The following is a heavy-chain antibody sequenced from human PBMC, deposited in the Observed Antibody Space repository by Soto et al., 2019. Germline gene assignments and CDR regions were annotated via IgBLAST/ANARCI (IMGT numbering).Heavy chain of an antibody. CDR1: GYTFPSSY. Sequence: ASVKVSCKASGYTFPSSYIHWVRQAPGQGLEWMGIINPSGGSTSYAQKFQGRVTISRDDSKSIAYLQMNSLKTEDTAVYYCTRDGRRELLWGRESNWFDPWGQGTLVTVSS. D-gene: IGHD1-26*01. CDR3: TRDGRRELLWGRESNWFDP. V-gene: IGHV1-46*03. CDR2: INPSGGST. J-gene: IGHJ5*02.